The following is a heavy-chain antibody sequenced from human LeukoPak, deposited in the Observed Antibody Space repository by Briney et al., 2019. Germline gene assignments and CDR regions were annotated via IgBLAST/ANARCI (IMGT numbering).Heavy chain of an antibody. D-gene: IGHD1-26*01. J-gene: IGHJ4*02. V-gene: IGHV3-7*01. CDR2: IKQDGSEK. CDR1: GFTFSSYW. CDR3: ARDMGGSYYGTDY. Sequence: GGSLRLSCAASGFTFSSYWMSWVRQAPGKGLEWVANIKQDGSEKYYVDSVKGRFTISRDNAKNSLYLQMNSLRAEDTAVYYCARDMGGSYYGTDYWGQGTLVTVSS.